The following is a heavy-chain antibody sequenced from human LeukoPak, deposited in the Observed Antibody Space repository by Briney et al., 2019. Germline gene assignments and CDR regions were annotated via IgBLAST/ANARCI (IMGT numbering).Heavy chain of an antibody. CDR2: ISYDGSNK. CDR3: ARDHGSSWYHY. Sequence: GGSLRLSCAASGFTFSSYAMHWVRQAPGKGLEWVAVISYDGSNKYYADSVKGRFTISRDNSKNTLYLQMNSLRAEDTAVYYCARDHGSSWYHYWGQGTLVTVSS. D-gene: IGHD6-13*01. CDR1: GFTFSSYA. V-gene: IGHV3-30-3*01. J-gene: IGHJ4*02.